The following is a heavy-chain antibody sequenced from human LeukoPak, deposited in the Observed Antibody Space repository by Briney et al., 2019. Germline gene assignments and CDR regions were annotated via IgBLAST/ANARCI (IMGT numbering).Heavy chain of an antibody. CDR3: GAGPGYGGNSVFRWFDP. Sequence: PSETLSLTCTVSGGSISSSSYYWGWIRQPPGKGLEWVGSIYYSGSTYYNPSLKSRVTISVDTSKNQFSLKLSSVTAADTAVYYCGAGPGYGGNSVFRWFDPWGQGTLVTVSS. CDR1: GGSISSSSYY. J-gene: IGHJ5*02. V-gene: IGHV4-39*01. CDR2: IYYSGST. D-gene: IGHD4-23*01.